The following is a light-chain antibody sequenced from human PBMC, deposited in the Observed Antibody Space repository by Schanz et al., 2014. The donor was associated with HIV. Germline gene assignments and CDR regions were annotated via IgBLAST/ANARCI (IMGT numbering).Light chain of an antibody. V-gene: IGKV1-17*01. Sequence: DIQMTQSPSSLSASIGDRVTITCRASQAIRIDLDWFQQKPGKAPKRLISAASSLQSGVPSRFSGRGSGTEFTLTISSLQPEDYATYFCQQFDSLPITFGQGTRLEIK. J-gene: IGKJ5*01. CDR3: QQFDSLPIT. CDR1: QAIRID. CDR2: AAS.